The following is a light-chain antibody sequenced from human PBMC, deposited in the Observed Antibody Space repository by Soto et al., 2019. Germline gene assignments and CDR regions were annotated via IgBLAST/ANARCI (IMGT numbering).Light chain of an antibody. CDR1: QSVSTNY. Sequence: VLTQSPGTLSLSTGERATLSCRASQSVSTNYLAWYQQKPGQAPRLLIYGASIRATGIPDRFSGSGSGTDFTLTISSLEPEDFAVYYCQQRSDWPIPFGQGTRLEIK. V-gene: IGKV3D-20*02. J-gene: IGKJ5*01. CDR2: GAS. CDR3: QQRSDWPIP.